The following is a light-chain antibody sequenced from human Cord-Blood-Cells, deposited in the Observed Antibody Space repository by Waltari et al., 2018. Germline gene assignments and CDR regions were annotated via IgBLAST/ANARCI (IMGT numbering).Light chain of an antibody. CDR2: EGS. V-gene: IGLV2-23*01. CDR1: RSDVGRYYL. Sequence: AIPQPASVSGPPGQPITISSTGTRSDVGRYYLVPWYQQHPGKAPKLMIYEGSKRPSGVSNRFSGSKSGNTASLTISGLQAEDEADYYCCSYAGSSTYVFGTGTKVTVL. CDR3: CSYAGSSTYV. J-gene: IGLJ1*01.